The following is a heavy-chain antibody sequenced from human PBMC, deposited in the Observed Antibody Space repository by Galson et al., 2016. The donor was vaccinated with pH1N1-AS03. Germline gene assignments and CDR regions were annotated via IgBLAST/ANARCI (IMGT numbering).Heavy chain of an antibody. Sequence: SLRLSCAASGFTFSKYAMSWVRQAPGKGLEWVSSISGSGGSTFYADSVKDRFTISRDNSKNTLYLQLNSLRVEDTAIYYCAKRPRSDDYWGQGTLVTDSS. CDR2: ISGSGGST. V-gene: IGHV3-23*01. CDR3: AKRPRSDDY. J-gene: IGHJ4*02. CDR1: GFTFSKYA.